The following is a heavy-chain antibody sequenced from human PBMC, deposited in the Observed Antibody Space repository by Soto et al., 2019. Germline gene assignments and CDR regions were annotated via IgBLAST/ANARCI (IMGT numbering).Heavy chain of an antibody. Sequence: GASVKVSFKGFGFTFFRYGFSWGGQAPGQGVGWMGWISAYNGNTNYAQKLQGRVTMTTDTSTSTAYMELRSLRSDDTAVYYCARGGDILTGYSAPDDAFDIWGQGTMVTVSS. V-gene: IGHV1-18*01. D-gene: IGHD3-9*01. J-gene: IGHJ3*02. CDR1: GFTFFRYG. CDR2: ISAYNGNT. CDR3: ARGGDILTGYSAPDDAFDI.